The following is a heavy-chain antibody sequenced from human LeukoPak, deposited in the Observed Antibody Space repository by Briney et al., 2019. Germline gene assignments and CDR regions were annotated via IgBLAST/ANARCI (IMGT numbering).Heavy chain of an antibody. Sequence: AASVKVSCKASGYTFTNYYMHWVRQAPGQGLEWMGIINPSDGSTSYAQKFQGRVTVTRDTSTRTVYIELSSLTSEDTAVYYCARGHSSGRLNFDYWGQGTLVTVSS. CDR1: GYTFTNYY. D-gene: IGHD6-19*01. J-gene: IGHJ4*02. V-gene: IGHV1-46*01. CDR2: INPSDGST. CDR3: ARGHSSGRLNFDY.